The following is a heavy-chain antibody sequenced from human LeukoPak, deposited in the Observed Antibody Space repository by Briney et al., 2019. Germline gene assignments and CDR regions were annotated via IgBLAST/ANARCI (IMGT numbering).Heavy chain of an antibody. Sequence: ASVTVSCKASGYTFTNYFMHWVRQAPGQGLEWMGIINPSDGSTNYAQTFQGRVTMTRDTSTSTVYMELSSLRSEDTALYYCANAYYDTSGYVYFEYWGQGTLVTVSS. V-gene: IGHV1-46*01. CDR3: ANAYYDTSGYVYFEY. D-gene: IGHD3-22*01. J-gene: IGHJ4*02. CDR1: GYTFTNYF. CDR2: INPSDGST.